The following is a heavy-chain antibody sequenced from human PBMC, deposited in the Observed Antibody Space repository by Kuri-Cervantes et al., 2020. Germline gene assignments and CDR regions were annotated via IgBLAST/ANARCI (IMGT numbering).Heavy chain of an antibody. CDR2: IIPIFGTA. CDR1: GYTFTNYG. CDR3: ARLHGGYVAY. V-gene: IGHV1-69*05. D-gene: IGHD2-15*01. J-gene: IGHJ4*02. Sequence: SVKVSCKASGYTFTNYGISWVRQAPGQGLEWMGGIIPIFGTANYAQKFQGRVTITTDESTSTAYMELSSLRSEDTAVYYCARLHGGYVAYWGQGTLVTVSS.